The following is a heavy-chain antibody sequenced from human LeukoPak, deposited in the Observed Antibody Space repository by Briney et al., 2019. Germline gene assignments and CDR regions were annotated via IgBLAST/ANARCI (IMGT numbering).Heavy chain of an antibody. V-gene: IGHV1-2*02. CDR1: GYTFTGYY. D-gene: IGHD3/OR15-3a*01. J-gene: IGHJ3*02. CDR3: ARDYWTGYYFDI. Sequence: ASVKVSCKASGYTFTGYYMHWVRQAPGQGLEWMGWINPNSGGTNYAQKFQDRVTVTRDTSISTAFMEVSRLRSDDTAVYYCARDYWTGYYFDIWGQGTMVTVSS. CDR2: INPNSGGT.